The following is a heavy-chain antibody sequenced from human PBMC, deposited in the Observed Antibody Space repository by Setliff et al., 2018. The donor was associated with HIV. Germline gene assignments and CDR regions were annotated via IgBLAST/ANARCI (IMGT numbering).Heavy chain of an antibody. D-gene: IGHD6-13*01. CDR3: ARGGQQLDLLAFDI. J-gene: IGHJ3*02. CDR2: MNPNSGNT. CDR1: GYTFTSYD. V-gene: IGHV1-8*02. Sequence: ASVKVSCKASGYTFTSYDINWVRQATGQGLEWMGWMNPNSGNTGYAQKFQGRVTMTRNTSISKAYMELSSLRSEDTAVYYCARGGQQLDLLAFDIWGQGTMVTVSS.